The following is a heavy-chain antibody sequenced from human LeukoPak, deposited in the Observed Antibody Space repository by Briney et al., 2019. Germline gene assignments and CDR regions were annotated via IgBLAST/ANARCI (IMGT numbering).Heavy chain of an antibody. D-gene: IGHD5-12*01. CDR2: IYYSGST. J-gene: IGHJ4*02. CDR1: GGSISSSSYY. V-gene: IGHV4-39*07. Sequence: SETLSLTCTVSGGSISSSSYYWGWIRQPPGKGLEWIGSIYYSGSTYYNPSLKSRVTISVDTSKNQFSLKLSSVTAADTAVYYCARVSRDYLIDYWGQGTLVTVSS. CDR3: ARVSRDYLIDY.